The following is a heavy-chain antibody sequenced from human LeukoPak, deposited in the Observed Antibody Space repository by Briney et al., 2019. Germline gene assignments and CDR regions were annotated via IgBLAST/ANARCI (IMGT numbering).Heavy chain of an antibody. V-gene: IGHV4-38-2*02. CDR1: GYSISGGYY. CDR2: IYHSGST. J-gene: IGHJ6*03. D-gene: IGHD5-18*01. Sequence: PSETLSLTCTVSGYSISGGYYWGWIRQPPGKGLEWIGSIYHSGSTYYNPSLKSRVTISVDTSKNQFSLKLSSVTAADTAVYYCASPAMAFIDQGRYNYYYYMDVWGKGTTVTVSS. CDR3: ASPAMAFIDQGRYNYYYYMDV.